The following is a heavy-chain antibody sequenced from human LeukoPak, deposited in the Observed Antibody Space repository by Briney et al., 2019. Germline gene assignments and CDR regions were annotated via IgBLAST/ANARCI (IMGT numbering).Heavy chain of an antibody. CDR3: ARGISDLYCGGDCYGY. D-gene: IGHD2-21*01. Sequence: PSETLSLTCTVSGGSISSYYWSWIRQPAGKGLEWIGRIYTSGSTNYNPSLKSRVTMSVDTSKNQFSLKLSSVTAADTAVYYCARGISDLYCGGDCYGYWGQGTLVTVSS. V-gene: IGHV4-4*07. J-gene: IGHJ4*02. CDR1: GGSISSYY. CDR2: IYTSGST.